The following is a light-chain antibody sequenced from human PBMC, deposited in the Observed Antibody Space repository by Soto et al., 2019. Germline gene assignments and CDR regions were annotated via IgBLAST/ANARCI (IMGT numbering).Light chain of an antibody. Sequence: EIVLTQSPGTLSLSPGERATLSCRASQSVSSNLAWYQQKPGQAPRLLIYGASTRATGIPARFSGSGSGTDFTLTISRLEPEDFAMYYCQQYGNSPQTFGQGTKVDIK. CDR2: GAS. V-gene: IGKV3-20*01. CDR3: QQYGNSPQT. CDR1: QSVSSN. J-gene: IGKJ1*01.